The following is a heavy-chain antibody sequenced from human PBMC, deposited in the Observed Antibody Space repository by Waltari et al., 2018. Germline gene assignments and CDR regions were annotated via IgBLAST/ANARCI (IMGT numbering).Heavy chain of an antibody. V-gene: IGHV3-74*01. CDR1: GFTLSGTW. CDR2: MSGDGSTI. Sequence: EVQLVESGGGLVKPGGSLRLSCAASGFTLSGTWLHWVREVRRKGLGRGSLMSGDGSTINCACSVKGRFTISRDTAKNTLYLQMNSLRAEDTAVYYCARGADLRGQGILVTVSS. J-gene: IGHJ4*02. D-gene: IGHD3-3*01. CDR3: ARGADL.